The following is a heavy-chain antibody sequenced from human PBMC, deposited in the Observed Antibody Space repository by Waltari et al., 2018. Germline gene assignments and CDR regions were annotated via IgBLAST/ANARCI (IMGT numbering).Heavy chain of an antibody. Sequence: QAQLAQSGFELKTPGSSGKGSCKADRYSFTNSGFSWVRQAPGQGLEWMAWINTKGDYTVYAQRFQGRLTLTTDTSTTTAYMDLRSLRSDDTAVYYCARDRGYRPDTFDLWGQGTMVTVSS. CDR2: INTKGDYT. J-gene: IGHJ3*01. V-gene: IGHV1-18*01. D-gene: IGHD5-18*01. CDR3: ARDRGYRPDTFDL. CDR1: RYSFTNSG.